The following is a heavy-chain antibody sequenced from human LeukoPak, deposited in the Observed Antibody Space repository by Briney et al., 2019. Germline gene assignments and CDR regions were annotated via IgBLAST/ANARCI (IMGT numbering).Heavy chain of an antibody. D-gene: IGHD2-15*01. CDR1: GGSISRGGYS. J-gene: IGHJ6*04. CDR2: IYHSGST. CDR3: ARGYCSGGSCYFAPYYYGMDV. V-gene: IGHV4-30-2*01. Sequence: PSQTLSLTCAVSGGSISRGGYSWSWIRQPPGKGLEWIGYIYHSGSTYYNPSLKSRVTISVDRSKNQFSLKLSSVTAADTAVYYCARGYCSGGSCYFAPYYYGMDVWGKGTTVTVSS.